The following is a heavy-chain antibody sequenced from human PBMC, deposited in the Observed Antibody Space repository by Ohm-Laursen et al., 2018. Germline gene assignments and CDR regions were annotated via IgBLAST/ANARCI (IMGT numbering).Heavy chain of an antibody. CDR3: AKDRMVYAD. CDR2: ISDSGRKT. D-gene: IGHD2-8*01. V-gene: IGHV3-23*01. CDR1: GVTFSSYA. J-gene: IGHJ4*02. Sequence: SLRLSCAASGVTFSSYAMSWVRQAPGKGLEWVSAISDSGRKTYYADSVKGRFTISRDNSKNTLYLQMSSLRAEDTAVYYCAKDRMVYADWGQGTLVTVSP.